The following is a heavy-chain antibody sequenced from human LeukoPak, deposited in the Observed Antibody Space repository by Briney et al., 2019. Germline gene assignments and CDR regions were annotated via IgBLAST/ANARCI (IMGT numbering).Heavy chain of an antibody. CDR2: IYYSGST. J-gene: IGHJ4*02. CDR3: ARHDVVVTAANFDY. CDR1: GGSISSSSYY. V-gene: IGHV4-39*01. Sequence: SETLSLTCTVSGGSISSSSYYWGWIRQPPGKGLAWTGSIYYSGSTYYNPSLKSRVTISVDTSKNQFSLKLSSVTAADTAVYYCARHDVVVTAANFDYWGQGTLVTVSS. D-gene: IGHD2-21*02.